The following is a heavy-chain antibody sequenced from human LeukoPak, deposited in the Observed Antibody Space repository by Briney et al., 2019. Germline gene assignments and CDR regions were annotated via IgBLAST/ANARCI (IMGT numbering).Heavy chain of an antibody. D-gene: IGHD3-22*01. CDR3: ARDDTMIVVADY. CDR2: ISSSSSYI. CDR1: GFTFSIYS. J-gene: IGHJ4*02. V-gene: IGHV3-21*01. Sequence: PGGSLRLSCAASGFTFSIYSMNWVRQAPGKGLEWVSSISSSSSYIYYADSVKGRFTISRDNAKNSLYLQMNSLRAEDTAVYYCARDDTMIVVADYWGQGTLVTVSS.